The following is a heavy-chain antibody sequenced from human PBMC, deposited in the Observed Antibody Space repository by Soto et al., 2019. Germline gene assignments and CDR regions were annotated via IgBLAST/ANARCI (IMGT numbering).Heavy chain of an antibody. CDR3: ASRDPGTSVDY. CDR1: GGSISSYY. J-gene: IGHJ4*02. D-gene: IGHD1-7*01. CDR2: IYYSGST. V-gene: IGHV4-59*08. Sequence: SETLSLTCTVSGGSISSYYWSWIRQPPGKGLEWIGYIYYSGSTNYNPSLKSRVTISLDKSENQFSLKVTSLTAADTAVYYCASRDPGTSVDYWGQGTLVTVSS.